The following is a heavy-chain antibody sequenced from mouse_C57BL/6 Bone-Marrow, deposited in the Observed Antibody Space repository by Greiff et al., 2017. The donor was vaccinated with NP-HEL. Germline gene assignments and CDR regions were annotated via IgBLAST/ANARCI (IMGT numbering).Heavy chain of an antibody. D-gene: IGHD3-2*02. CDR1: GYTFTSYG. J-gene: IGHJ2*01. CDR3: AREAGGLYYFDY. Sequence: VQLQQSGAELARPGASVKLSCKASGYTFTSYGISWVKQRTGQGLEWIGEIYPRSGNTYYNEKFKGKATLTADKSSSTAHMELRSLTSEDSAVYFCAREAGGLYYFDYWGQGTTLTVSS. CDR2: IYPRSGNT. V-gene: IGHV1-81*01.